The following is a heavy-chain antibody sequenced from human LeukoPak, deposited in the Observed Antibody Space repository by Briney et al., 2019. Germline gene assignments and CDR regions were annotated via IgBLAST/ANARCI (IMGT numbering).Heavy chain of an antibody. V-gene: IGHV3-21*01. CDR3: ARDGRRYQLHADFDY. J-gene: IGHJ4*02. CDR2: ISSSSSYI. CDR1: GFTFSSYS. D-gene: IGHD2-2*01. Sequence: PGGSLRLSCAASGFTFSSYSMNWVRQAPGKGLEWVSSISSSSSYIYYADSVKGRFTISRDNAKNSLYLQMNSLRAEDTAVYYCARDGRRYQLHADFDYWGQGTLVTVSS.